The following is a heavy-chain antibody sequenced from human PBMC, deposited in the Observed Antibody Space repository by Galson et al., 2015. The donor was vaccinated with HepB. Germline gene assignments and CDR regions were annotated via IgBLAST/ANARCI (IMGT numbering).Heavy chain of an antibody. J-gene: IGHJ4*02. CDR1: GYTFTSYG. Sequence: SVKVSCKASGYTFTSYGISWVRQAPGQGLEWMGWISTHNGNTNFAQNFQGRVTMTADTSTNTAYMEMRSLRSDDTAVYFCARDPTAPPGVYSSSDCRSFDYWSQGALVVVAS. CDR3: ARDPTAPPGVYSSSDCRSFDY. CDR2: ISTHNGNT. D-gene: IGHD6-19*01. V-gene: IGHV1-18*01.